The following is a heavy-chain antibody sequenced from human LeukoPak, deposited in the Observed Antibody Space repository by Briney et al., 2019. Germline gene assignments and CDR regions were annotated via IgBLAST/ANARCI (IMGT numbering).Heavy chain of an antibody. CDR2: ISSSSSYI. D-gene: IGHD6-13*01. J-gene: IGHJ6*02. CDR1: GFTFSSYS. Sequence: GGSLRLSCAASGFTFSSYSMNWVRQAPGKGLEWVSSISSSSSYIYYADSVKGRFTISRDNAKNSLYLRMNSLRAEDTAVYYCARAFSSWYGIYYYGMDVWGQGTTVTVSS. CDR3: ARAFSSWYGIYYYGMDV. V-gene: IGHV3-21*01.